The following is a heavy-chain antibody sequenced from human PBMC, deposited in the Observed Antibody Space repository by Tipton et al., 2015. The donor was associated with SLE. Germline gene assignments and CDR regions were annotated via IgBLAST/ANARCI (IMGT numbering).Heavy chain of an antibody. J-gene: IGHJ3*02. V-gene: IGHV4-61*02. CDR1: GGSISSGSYS. CDR3: ARTWRDGSGWSAVDI. Sequence: TLSLTCTVSGGSISSGSYSWGWIRQPAGRGLEWIGRIDTSGSTNYNPSLKSRVTISVDTSKNQFSLKLSSVTAADTAVYYCARTWRDGSGWSAVDIWGQGTMVTVSS. CDR2: IDTSGST. D-gene: IGHD6-19*01.